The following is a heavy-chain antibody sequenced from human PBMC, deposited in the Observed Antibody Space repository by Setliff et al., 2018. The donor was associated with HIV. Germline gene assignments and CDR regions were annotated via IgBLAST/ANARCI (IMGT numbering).Heavy chain of an antibody. CDR1: GGSVSSPGYY. J-gene: IGHJ5*02. CDR2: VYNSGIT. Sequence: SATLSLTCTVSGGSVSSPGYYWGWIRQPPGKGMEWLGSVYNSGITFKNPSLKSRVSISVDRSGNQFSLRLTSVTAADTAVYYCATCRHRPSNWFDPWGQGTVVTVSS. V-gene: IGHV4-39*07. CDR3: ATCRHRPSNWFDP.